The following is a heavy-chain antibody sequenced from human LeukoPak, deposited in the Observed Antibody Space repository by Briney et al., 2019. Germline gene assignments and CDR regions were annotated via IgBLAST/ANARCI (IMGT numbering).Heavy chain of an antibody. CDR2: IYHSGST. J-gene: IGHJ4*02. CDR3: ARVVGIAAAGHFDY. V-gene: IGHV4-4*02. Sequence: PSGTLSLTCAVSGGSISSSNWWSWVRQPPGKGLEWIGEIYHSGSTNYNPSLKSRVTISVDKSKNQYSLKLSSVTAADTAVYYCARVVGIAAAGHFDYWGQGTLVTASS. D-gene: IGHD6-13*01. CDR1: GGSISSSNW.